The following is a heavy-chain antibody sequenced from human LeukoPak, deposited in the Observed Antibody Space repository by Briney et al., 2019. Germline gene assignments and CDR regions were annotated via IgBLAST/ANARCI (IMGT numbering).Heavy chain of an antibody. CDR3: ARVTEVRDSSSDHYYYYMDV. CDR1: GYTFTGYY. V-gene: IGHV1-69*06. D-gene: IGHD6-6*01. J-gene: IGHJ6*03. Sequence: ASVKVSCKASGYTFTGYYLHWVRQAPGQGLEWMGGIIPIFGTANYAQKFQGRVTITADKSTSTAYMELSSLRSEDTAVYYCARVTEVRDSSSDHYYYYMDVWGKGTTVTISS. CDR2: IIPIFGTA.